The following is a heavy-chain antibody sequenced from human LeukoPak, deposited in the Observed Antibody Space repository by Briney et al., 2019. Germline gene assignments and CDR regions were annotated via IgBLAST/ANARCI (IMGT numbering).Heavy chain of an antibody. D-gene: IGHD5-24*01. CDR1: GGSFSGYY. J-gene: IGHJ4*02. V-gene: IGHV4-34*01. CDR2: INHSGSA. Sequence: SETLSLTCAVYGGSFSGYYWSWIRQPPGKGLEWIGEINHSGSANYNPSLKSRVTISVDTSKNQFSLKLSSVTAADTAVYYCARVARARWLQFMEFGFDYWGQGTLVTVSS. CDR3: ARVARARWLQFMEFGFDY.